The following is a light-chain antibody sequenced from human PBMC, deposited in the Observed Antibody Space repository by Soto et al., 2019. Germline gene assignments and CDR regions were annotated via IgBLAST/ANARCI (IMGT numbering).Light chain of an antibody. V-gene: IGKV1-39*01. CDR3: QQTYSTPSTWT. CDR2: AAS. CDR1: QTISSY. J-gene: IGKJ1*01. Sequence: DIQVTQSPSSLSASVGDRVTITCRASQTISSYLNWYQQTPGRAPKLLIYAASSLQGGVPSRFSGSGSGTDFTLTISSLQPEDFATFDCQQTYSTPSTWTFGQGTKVDIK.